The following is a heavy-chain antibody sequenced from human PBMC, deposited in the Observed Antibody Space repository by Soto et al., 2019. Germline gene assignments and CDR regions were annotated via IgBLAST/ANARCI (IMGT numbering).Heavy chain of an antibody. D-gene: IGHD1-1*01. CDR2: IYPGDSDT. Sequence: GESLKISCKGSGYSFTSYWIGWVRQMPGKGLEWMGIIYPGDSDTRYSPSFQGQVTISADKSISTAYLQWSSLKASDTAMYYCARHARIDPGTTQFYYYYGMDLWGQGTTVTVSS. CDR3: ARHARIDPGTTQFYYYYGMDL. V-gene: IGHV5-51*01. CDR1: GYSFTSYW. J-gene: IGHJ6*02.